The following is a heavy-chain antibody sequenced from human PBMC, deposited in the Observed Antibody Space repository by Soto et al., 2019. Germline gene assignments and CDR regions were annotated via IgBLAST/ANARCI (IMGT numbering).Heavy chain of an antibody. CDR2: IIPILDIV. D-gene: IGHD2-2*01. J-gene: IGHJ6*03. V-gene: IGHV1-69*02. CDR3: ARGRPAAHSDGGSGYYYYMDV. Sequence: QVQLVQSGAEVKKPGSSVKVSCRPSGGTFSRYTFTWVRQAPGRGLEWMGRIIPILDIVNYAQKFQGRVTITADKSTSTAYMELSSLRSEDTAVYYCARGRPAAHSDGGSGYYYYMDVWGKGTTVTVSS. CDR1: GGTFSRYT.